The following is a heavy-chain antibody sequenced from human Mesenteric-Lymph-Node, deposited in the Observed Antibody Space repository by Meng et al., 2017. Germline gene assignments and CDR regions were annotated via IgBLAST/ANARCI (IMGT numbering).Heavy chain of an antibody. V-gene: IGHV3-23*01. CDR1: GFTFSSYA. Sequence: GESLKISCAASGFTFSSYAMSWVRQAPGKGLEWVSAISGSGGSTYYADSVKGRFTISRDNSKNTLHLQMSSLRVEGTAVYYCARDPGGDFVWGQGTLVTVSS. J-gene: IGHJ4*02. CDR2: ISGSGGST. D-gene: IGHD2-21*02. CDR3: ARDPGGDFV.